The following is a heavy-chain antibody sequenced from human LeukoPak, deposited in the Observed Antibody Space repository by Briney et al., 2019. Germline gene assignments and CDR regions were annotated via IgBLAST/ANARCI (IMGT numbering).Heavy chain of an antibody. Sequence: PGGSLRLSCAASGFTFSSYAMSWVRQAPGKGLEWVSAISGSGGSTYYADSVKGRFTISGDNSKNTLYLQMNSLRAEDTAVYYCAKDYSSGWYRGAFDIWGQGTMVTVSS. D-gene: IGHD6-19*01. J-gene: IGHJ3*02. CDR3: AKDYSSGWYRGAFDI. CDR2: ISGSGGST. CDR1: GFTFSSYA. V-gene: IGHV3-23*01.